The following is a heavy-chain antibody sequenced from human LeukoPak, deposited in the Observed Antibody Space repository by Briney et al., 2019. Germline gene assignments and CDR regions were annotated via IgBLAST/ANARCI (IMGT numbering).Heavy chain of an antibody. CDR2: INLTEST. CDR3: ARVRKTPVSSWTFDI. Sequence: SETLSLTCAVYGGSFSGYYWSWIRQPPGKGLEWIGEINLTESTNYNPTIKSRVTISADTSKSQFSLKLSSVTAADTAVYYCARVRKTPVSSWTFDIWGQGTMVTVSS. D-gene: IGHD6-13*01. CDR1: GGSFSGYY. V-gene: IGHV4-34*01. J-gene: IGHJ3*02.